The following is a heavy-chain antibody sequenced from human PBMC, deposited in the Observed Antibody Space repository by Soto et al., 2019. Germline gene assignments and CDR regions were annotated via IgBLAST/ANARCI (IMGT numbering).Heavy chain of an antibody. J-gene: IGHJ4*02. CDR2: IIPIFGTA. D-gene: IGHD3-10*01. CDR1: GGTFSSYA. CDR3: ARGVVVRGVIITGGFDD. V-gene: IGHV1-69*01. Sequence: QVQLVQSGAEVKKPGSSVKVSCKASGGTFSSYAISWVRQAPGQGLEWMGGIIPIFGTANYAQKFQGRVTITADESTSKDYMELSSLRSEDTAVYYCARGVVVRGVIITGGFDDWGQGTLVTVSS.